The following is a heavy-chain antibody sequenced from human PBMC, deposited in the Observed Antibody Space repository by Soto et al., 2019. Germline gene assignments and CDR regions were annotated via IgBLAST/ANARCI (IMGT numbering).Heavy chain of an antibody. CDR2: TRNKAHSYTT. J-gene: IGHJ4*02. CDR3: VRVHSGTYNFDY. D-gene: IGHD1-26*01. Sequence: GGSLRLSCAASGFSFSDHYIDWVRQAPGKGLEWVGRTRNKAHSYTTEYAASVKGRFTVSRDNSKNSVYLQMNGLRTDDTAVYYCVRVHSGTYNFDYWGPGTLVTVSS. CDR1: GFSFSDHY. V-gene: IGHV3-72*01.